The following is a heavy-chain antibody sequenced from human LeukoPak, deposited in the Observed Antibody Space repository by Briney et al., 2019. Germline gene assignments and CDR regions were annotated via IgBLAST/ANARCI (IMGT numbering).Heavy chain of an antibody. Sequence: SETLSLTCTVSGGSISSYYWSWIRQPPGKGPEWIGYIYTSGSTNYNPSLKSRVTISVDTSKNQFSLKLSSVTAADAAVYYCARHDDSSGYYYGYFQHWGQGTLVTVSS. CDR1: GGSISSYY. V-gene: IGHV4-4*09. D-gene: IGHD3-22*01. CDR2: IYTSGST. CDR3: ARHDDSSGYYYGYFQH. J-gene: IGHJ1*01.